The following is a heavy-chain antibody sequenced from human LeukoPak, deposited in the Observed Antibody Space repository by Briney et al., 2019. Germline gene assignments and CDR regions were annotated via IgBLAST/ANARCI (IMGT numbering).Heavy chain of an antibody. CDR2: INANSGDT. Sequence: ASVEVSCQGSGYTFTAYHMHWVRQAPGQGLEWMGWINANSGDTNYAQKFQGRVTITRDTSINTAYTELSSLRSDDTAVYFCARLAVPPSWGQGTLVTVSA. D-gene: IGHD6-19*01. V-gene: IGHV1-2*02. CDR1: GYTFTAYH. CDR3: ARLAVPPS. J-gene: IGHJ5*02.